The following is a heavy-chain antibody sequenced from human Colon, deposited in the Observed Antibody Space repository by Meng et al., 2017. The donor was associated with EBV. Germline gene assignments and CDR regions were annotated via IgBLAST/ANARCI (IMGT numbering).Heavy chain of an antibody. CDR2: IYYSGST. V-gene: IGHV4-31*03. CDR1: GGSISSGGYY. J-gene: IGHJ4*02. CDR3: ARGPSRWLQFSFDY. Sequence: VQRLESGPVLVKPSQTLSLTCTVSGGSISSGGYYWSWIRQHSGKGLEWIWYIYYSGSTYYNPSLKSRVTISIDTSKNQFSLKLSSVTAADTAVYYCARGPSRWLQFSFDYWGQGTLVTVSS. D-gene: IGHD5-24*01.